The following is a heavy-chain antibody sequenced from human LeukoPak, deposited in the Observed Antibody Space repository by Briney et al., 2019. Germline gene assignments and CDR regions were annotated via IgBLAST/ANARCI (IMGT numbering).Heavy chain of an antibody. CDR3: AAGTYNGAWTP. CDR2: IFYSGST. J-gene: IGHJ5*02. V-gene: IGHV4-39*07. Sequence: PSETLSLTCTVSGGSISTSSYYWGWVRQPPGKGLEWIGNIFYSGSTYYSPSLKSRVTISVDTSKNQFSLRLNSVTPADTAVYFCAAGTYNGAWTPWGLGILVTVSS. D-gene: IGHD1-1*01. CDR1: GGSISTSSYY.